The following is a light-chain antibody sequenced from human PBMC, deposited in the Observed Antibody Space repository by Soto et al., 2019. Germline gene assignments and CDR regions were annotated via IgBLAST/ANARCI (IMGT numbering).Light chain of an antibody. CDR3: QQSYTMWT. Sequence: DIQMTQSPSSLSASVGDRVTISCRASQNIGYCLNWYQQKPGKAPKVLISFPSNMQSVVPSRFSGSGTETYFTLTISSLQPEDFATYYCQQSYTMWTFGQGTKLEIK. CDR2: FPS. J-gene: IGKJ2*02. V-gene: IGKV1-39*01. CDR1: QNIGYC.